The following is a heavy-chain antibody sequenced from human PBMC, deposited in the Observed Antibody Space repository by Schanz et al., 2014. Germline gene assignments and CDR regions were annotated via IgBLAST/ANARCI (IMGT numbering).Heavy chain of an antibody. D-gene: IGHD3-16*02. J-gene: IGHJ4*02. CDR2: ISSKGDMT. CDR1: GFTFSTST. CDR3: AGDNRYYLFDY. V-gene: IGHV3-64*01. Sequence: EVQLVESGGGLVQPGGSLRLSCAASGFTFSTSTMHWVRQAPGKGLEYVSSISSKGDMTFYGNSVKGRFTISRDNSKNTLYLQLGSLSTEDAAGYCCAGDNRYYLFDYWGQGALVTVSS.